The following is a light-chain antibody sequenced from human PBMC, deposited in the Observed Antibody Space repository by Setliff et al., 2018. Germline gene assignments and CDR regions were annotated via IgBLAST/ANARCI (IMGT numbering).Light chain of an antibody. Sequence: QSVLTQPPSASGTPGQMVTISCSGSSSNIGTKTVNWYQQLPGVAPKLLIHRDSQRPSGVPDRFSGSKSGTSASLAISGLLSEDEADYYCAAWDDILKAGVFGGGT. CDR2: RDS. CDR3: AAWDDILKAGV. V-gene: IGLV1-44*01. J-gene: IGLJ3*02. CDR1: SSNIGTKT.